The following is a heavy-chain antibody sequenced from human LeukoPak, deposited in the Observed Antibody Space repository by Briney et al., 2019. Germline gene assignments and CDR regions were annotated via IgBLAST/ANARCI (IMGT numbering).Heavy chain of an antibody. V-gene: IGHV3-74*01. CDR3: ARGYYDSSGYQNWFDP. D-gene: IGHD3-22*01. CDR2: INSDGSST. Sequence: GGSLRLSRAASGFTLGGYKMQWIRQAPGEGLAWVSRINSDGSSTSYADSAKGRFTISRDNANNTLYLQMNSLRAEDTAVYYCARGYYDSSGYQNWFDPWGQGTLVTVSS. J-gene: IGHJ5*02. CDR1: GFTLGGYK.